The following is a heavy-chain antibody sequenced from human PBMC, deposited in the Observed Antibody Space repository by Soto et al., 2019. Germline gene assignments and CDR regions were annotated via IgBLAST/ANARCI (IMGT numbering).Heavy chain of an antibody. D-gene: IGHD3-10*01. CDR3: ARLVRGSYYYYYYMDV. Sequence: PGGSLRLACAASGFTFDDYGMSWVRQAPGKGLEWVSGINWNGGSTGYADSVKGRFTISRDNAKNSLYLQMNSLRAEDTALYHCARLVRGSYYYYYYMDVWGKGTTVTVSS. CDR2: INWNGGST. CDR1: GFTFDDYG. J-gene: IGHJ6*03. V-gene: IGHV3-20*01.